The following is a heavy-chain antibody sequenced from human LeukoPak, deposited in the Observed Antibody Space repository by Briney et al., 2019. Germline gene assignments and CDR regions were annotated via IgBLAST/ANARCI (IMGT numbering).Heavy chain of an antibody. J-gene: IGHJ4*02. V-gene: IGHV3-7*05. CDR1: GFTFSSPL. CDR2: IKADGSGA. D-gene: IGHD6-13*01. Sequence: PGGSLRLSCAASGFTFSSPLMSWVRQAPGKGLEWVATIKADGSGAYYVDSVKGRFTTSRDNAKNSLYLQMNSLRAEDTAVYFCARYTRPIDYWGQGTLVTVSS. CDR3: ARYTRPIDY.